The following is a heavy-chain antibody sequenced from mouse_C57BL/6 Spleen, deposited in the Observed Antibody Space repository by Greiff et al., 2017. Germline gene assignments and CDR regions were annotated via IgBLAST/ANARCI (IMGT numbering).Heavy chain of an antibody. Sequence: QVQLQQSGAELVKPGASVKLSSKASGYTFTSYWMQWVKQRPGQGLEWIGEIDPSDSYTNYNQKFKGKATLTVDTSSSTAYMQLSSLTSEDSAVYYCATSANWSYWGQGTTLTVSS. CDR2: IDPSDSYT. CDR1: GYTFTSYW. V-gene: IGHV1-50*01. CDR3: ATSANWSY. D-gene: IGHD4-1*01. J-gene: IGHJ2*01.